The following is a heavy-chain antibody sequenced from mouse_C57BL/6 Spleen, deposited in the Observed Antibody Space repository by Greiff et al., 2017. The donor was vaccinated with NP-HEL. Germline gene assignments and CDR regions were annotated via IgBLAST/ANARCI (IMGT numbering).Heavy chain of an antibody. CDR1: GFTINDYY. J-gene: IGHJ4*01. CDR2: IDPEDGET. CDR3: ARGGLRRGYYYAMDY. V-gene: IGHV14-2*01. D-gene: IGHD2-2*01. Sequence: EVQGVESGAELVKPGASVKLSCTASGFTINDYYMHWVKQRTEQGLEWIGRIDPEDGETKYAPKFQGKATITADTSSNTAYLQLSSLTSEDTAVYYCARGGLRRGYYYAMDYWGQGTSVTVSS.